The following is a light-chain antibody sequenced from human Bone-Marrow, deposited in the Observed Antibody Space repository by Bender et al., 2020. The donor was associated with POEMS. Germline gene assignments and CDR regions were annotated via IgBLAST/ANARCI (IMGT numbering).Light chain of an antibody. CDR2: DVS. CDR1: SSDVSGFNY. J-gene: IGLJ1*01. Sequence: QSALTQPASVSGSPGQSITISCTGTSSDVSGFNYVSWYQQHPGKAPKLIIYDVSSRPSGVSNRFSGSKSGNTASLTVAGLQAEDEADYFCSSYAGSSTYFFGTGTKVSVL. CDR3: SSYAGSSTYF. V-gene: IGLV2-14*01.